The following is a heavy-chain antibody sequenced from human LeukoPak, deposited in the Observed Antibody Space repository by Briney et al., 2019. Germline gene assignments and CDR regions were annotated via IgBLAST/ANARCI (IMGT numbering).Heavy chain of an antibody. V-gene: IGHV4-59*10. CDR1: GGSFSGYY. CDR2: IYTSGST. D-gene: IGHD4-17*01. J-gene: IGHJ4*02. CDR3: ARSPALSRGPSKTDGDHRTPSGDRPPQYFDY. Sequence: TSETLSLTCAVYGGSFSGYYWSWIRQPAGKGLEWIGRIYTSGSTNYNPSLKSRVTMSVDTSKNQFSLKLSSVTAADTAVYYCARSPALSRGPSKTDGDHRTPSGDRPPQYFDYWGQGTLVTVSS.